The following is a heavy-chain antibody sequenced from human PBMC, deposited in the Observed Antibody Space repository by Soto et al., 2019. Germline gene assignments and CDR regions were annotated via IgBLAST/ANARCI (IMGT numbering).Heavy chain of an antibody. CDR3: ARRAAAAEGTIDY. CDR1: GYTFTSYD. J-gene: IGHJ4*02. D-gene: IGHD6-13*01. Sequence: ASVKVSCKASGYTFTSYDINWVRQATGQGLEWMGWMNPNSGNTGYAQKFQGRVTMTRNTSISTAYMGLSSLRSEDTAVYYCARRAAAAEGTIDYWGQGTLVTVSS. CDR2: MNPNSGNT. V-gene: IGHV1-8*01.